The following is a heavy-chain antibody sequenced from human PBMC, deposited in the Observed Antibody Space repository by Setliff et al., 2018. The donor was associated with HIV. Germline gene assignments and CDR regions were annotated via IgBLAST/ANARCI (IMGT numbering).Heavy chain of an antibody. V-gene: IGHV4-34*01. D-gene: IGHD3-3*01. J-gene: IGHJ6*03. CDR1: GGSFSAYH. CDR3: SRGLTIFGVGTPGIYSFMDV. Sequence: PSETLSLTCAVYGGSFSAYHWSWIRQTPGKGLEWLGEINHSGSTAYNLVLESRVSMPIDTSKNQFSLKLPSVTAADTAMYYCSRGLTIFGVGTPGIYSFMDVWGKGTTVTVSS. CDR2: INHSGST.